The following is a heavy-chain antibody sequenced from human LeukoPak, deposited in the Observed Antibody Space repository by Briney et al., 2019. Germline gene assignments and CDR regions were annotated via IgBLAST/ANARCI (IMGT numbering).Heavy chain of an antibody. CDR3: ARGASGYSYGKIDY. CDR1: GGSFSGYY. D-gene: IGHD5-18*01. V-gene: IGHV4-34*01. J-gene: IGHJ4*02. Sequence: SETLSLTCAVYGGSFSGYYWSWIRQPPGKGLEWIGEINHSGSTNYNPSLKSRVTISVDTSKNQFSLKLSSVTAADTAVYYCARGASGYSYGKIDYWGQGTLVTVSS. CDR2: INHSGST.